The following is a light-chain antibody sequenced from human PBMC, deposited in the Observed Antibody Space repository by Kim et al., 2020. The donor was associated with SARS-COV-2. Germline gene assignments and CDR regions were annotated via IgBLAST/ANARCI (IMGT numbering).Light chain of an antibody. CDR1: SSDVGGYNY. CDR3: ISYTSTSTLRV. V-gene: IGLV2-14*01. CDR2: DVS. Sequence: QSALTQPASVSGSPGQSITISCTGTSSDVGGYNYVSWYQQHPGKAPKLMIYDVSKRPSGVSNRFSGSKSGNTASLTISGLQAEDEADYYCISYTSTSTLRVFGGGTQLTVL. J-gene: IGLJ3*02.